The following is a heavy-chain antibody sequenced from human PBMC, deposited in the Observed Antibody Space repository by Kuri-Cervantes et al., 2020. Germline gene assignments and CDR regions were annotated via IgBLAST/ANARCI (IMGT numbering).Heavy chain of an antibody. Sequence: GESLKISCAASGFTVSSNYMSWVRQAPGKGLEWVSVIYSGGSTYYADSVKGRFTISRDNAKNSLYLQMNSLRAEDTAVYYCARVIPAAMVHWGQGTLVTVSS. V-gene: IGHV3-53*01. CDR1: GFTVSSNY. J-gene: IGHJ4*02. D-gene: IGHD2-2*01. CDR3: ARVIPAAMVH. CDR2: IYSGGST.